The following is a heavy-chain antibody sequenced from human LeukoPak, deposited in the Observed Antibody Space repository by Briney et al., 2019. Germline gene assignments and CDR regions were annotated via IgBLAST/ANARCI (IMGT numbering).Heavy chain of an antibody. CDR2: IIPIFGTA. J-gene: IGHJ5*02. CDR3: ARDRQVVPAAINYDWFDP. V-gene: IGHV1-69*15. Sequence: SVKVSCKASGGTFSSYAISWVRQAPGQGLEWMGRIIPIFGTANYAQKFQGRGTITADESTSTAYMELSSLRSEDTAVYYCARDRQVVPAAINYDWFDPWGQGTLVTVSS. D-gene: IGHD2-2*02. CDR1: GGTFSSYA.